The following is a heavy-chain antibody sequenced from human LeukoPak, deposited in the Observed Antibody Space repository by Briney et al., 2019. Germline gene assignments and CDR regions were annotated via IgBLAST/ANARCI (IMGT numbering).Heavy chain of an antibody. Sequence: SETLSLTCTVSGGSISSSSYYWGWKRQPPGKGLEWIGSIYYSGSTYYNPSLRSRVSISVDTSKNQFSLKLSSVTAADTAVYHCARHLSGWYDVGLHYWGQGTLVTVSS. J-gene: IGHJ4*02. CDR3: ARHLSGWYDVGLHY. CDR1: GGSISSSSYY. D-gene: IGHD6-19*01. CDR2: IYYSGST. V-gene: IGHV4-39*01.